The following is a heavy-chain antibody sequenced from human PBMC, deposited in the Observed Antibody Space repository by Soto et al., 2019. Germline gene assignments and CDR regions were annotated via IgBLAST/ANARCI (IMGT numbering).Heavy chain of an antibody. D-gene: IGHD5-12*01. CDR1: GGTFSSYA. Sequence: QVQLVQSGAEVKKPGSSVKVSCKASGGTFSSYAISWVRQAPGQGLEWMGGIIPIFGTANYAQKFQGRVTITADESPSTAYMELSSLRSKATAVYYCASAIVATNQDYYYGMDVWGQGTTVTVSS. CDR2: IIPIFGTA. J-gene: IGHJ6*02. V-gene: IGHV1-69*12. CDR3: ASAIVATNQDYYYGMDV.